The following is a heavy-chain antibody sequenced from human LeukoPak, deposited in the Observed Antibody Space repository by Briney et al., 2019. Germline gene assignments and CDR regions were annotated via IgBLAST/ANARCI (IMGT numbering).Heavy chain of an antibody. D-gene: IGHD6-19*01. CDR2: IYHSGST. J-gene: IGHJ4*02. CDR3: ARVSIAVAGTGIDY. V-gene: IGHV4-39*07. CDR1: GGSISSSSYY. Sequence: SETLSLTCTVSGGSISSSSYYWGWIRQPPGKGLEWIGSIYHSGSTNYNPSLKSRVAISVDKSKNQFSLKLSSVTAADTAVYYCARVSIAVAGTGIDYWGQGTLVTVSS.